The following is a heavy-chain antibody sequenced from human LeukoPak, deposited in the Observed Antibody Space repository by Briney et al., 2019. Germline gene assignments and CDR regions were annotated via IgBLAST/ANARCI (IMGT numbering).Heavy chain of an antibody. D-gene: IGHD1-7*01. CDR3: AKARQESNYYFDF. V-gene: IGHV3-43D*03. CDR1: GFTFNDYA. Sequence: GGSLRLSCAASGFTFNDYAMHWVRHAPGKGLEWVSLISWDGGSTYYADSVKGRFTISRDNSKNSLYLQMNSLRTEDTAFYYCAKARQESNYYFDFWGQGTLVTVSS. J-gene: IGHJ4*02. CDR2: ISWDGGST.